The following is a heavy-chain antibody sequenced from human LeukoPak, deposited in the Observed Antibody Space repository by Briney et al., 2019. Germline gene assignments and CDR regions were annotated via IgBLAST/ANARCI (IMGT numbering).Heavy chain of an antibody. CDR2: INAYNGDT. V-gene: IGHV1-18*01. J-gene: IGHJ4*02. Sequence: ASVKVSCKASNYTFTSYGISWVRQAPGQGLEWMAWINAYNGDTNYAQKLQGRVTLTTDTSTSTAYIELRSLRSDDTAVYYCARDGSGVWFDYWAREPWSPSPQ. CDR3: ARDGSGVWFDY. D-gene: IGHD5-12*01. CDR1: NYTFTSYG.